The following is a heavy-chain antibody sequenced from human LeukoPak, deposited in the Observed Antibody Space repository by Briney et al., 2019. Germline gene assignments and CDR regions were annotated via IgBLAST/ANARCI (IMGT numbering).Heavy chain of an antibody. Sequence: ASVKVSRKASGYTFSSYGISWVRQAPGQGLEWMGWISDYNGNTNYVQKLQGRVTMTTDTSTSTAYMELRSLRSDDTAVYYCAREERGYSYGYYFDYWGQGTLVTVSS. V-gene: IGHV1-18*01. CDR1: GYTFSSYG. D-gene: IGHD5-18*01. CDR2: ISDYNGNT. CDR3: AREERGYSYGYYFDY. J-gene: IGHJ4*02.